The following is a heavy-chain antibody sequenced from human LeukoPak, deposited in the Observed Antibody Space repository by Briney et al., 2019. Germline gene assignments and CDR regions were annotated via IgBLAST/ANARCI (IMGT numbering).Heavy chain of an antibody. CDR2: IKYDGSAK. CDR1: GISFSGNW. CDR3: AFSNAYKV. V-gene: IGHV3-7*01. J-gene: IGHJ4*02. Sequence: GGSLRLSCAASGISFSGNWMGWVRQAPGEGLEWVASIKYDGSAKYNADSVKGRFTISRDNAKNSLYLEMNSLTAEDTAVYYCAFSNAYKVWGQGTLVTVSS. D-gene: IGHD2-21*01.